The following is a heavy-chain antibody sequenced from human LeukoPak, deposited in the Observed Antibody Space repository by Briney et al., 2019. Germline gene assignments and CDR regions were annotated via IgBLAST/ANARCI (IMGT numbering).Heavy chain of an antibody. J-gene: IGHJ4*02. Sequence: GGSLRLSCAASGFTFSSYAMSWVRQAPGKGLEWVSTISGSGGSTYYADSVKGRFTISRDNSKNTLYLQMNSLRAEDTAVYYCARGPSGYHNTGGQGTLVTVSS. D-gene: IGHD5-12*01. CDR1: GFTFSSYA. CDR2: ISGSGGST. V-gene: IGHV3-23*01. CDR3: ARGPSGYHNT.